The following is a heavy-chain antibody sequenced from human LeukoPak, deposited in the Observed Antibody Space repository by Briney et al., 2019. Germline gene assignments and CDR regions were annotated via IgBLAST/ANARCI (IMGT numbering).Heavy chain of an antibody. CDR1: GFTFSSYS. V-gene: IGHV3-48*04. J-gene: IGHJ6*02. Sequence: GGSLRLSCAASGFTFSSYSMNWVRQAPGKGLEWVSYISSSSTIYYADSVKGRFTISRDNAKNSLYLQMNSLRAEDTAVYYCAREGYGSGSFGPLRNYYGMDVWGQGTTVTVSS. D-gene: IGHD3-10*01. CDR3: AREGYGSGSFGPLRNYYGMDV. CDR2: ISSSSTI.